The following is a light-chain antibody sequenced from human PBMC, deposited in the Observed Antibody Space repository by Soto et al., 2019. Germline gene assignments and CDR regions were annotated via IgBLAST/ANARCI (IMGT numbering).Light chain of an antibody. Sequence: QSVLSQPRSVSGSPGQSVTISCTGTSSDVGGYNYVSWYQQHPGKAPKLMIYDVSKRPSGVPDRFSGSKSGNTDSLTISGLQAEDEADYYCCSYAGSYKVFGTGTKVNVL. J-gene: IGLJ1*01. CDR3: CSYAGSYKV. CDR1: SSDVGGYNY. CDR2: DVS. V-gene: IGLV2-11*01.